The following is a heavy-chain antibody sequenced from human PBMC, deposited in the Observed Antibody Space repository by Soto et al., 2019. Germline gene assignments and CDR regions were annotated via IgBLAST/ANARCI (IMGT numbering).Heavy chain of an antibody. CDR3: ARDIGGAPGY. Sequence: GASVKVSCKASGYTFTSYAMHWVRQAPGQRLEWMGWINAGNSDTKYSQKFQGRVTMTRDTSTSTVYMELRSLRSDDTAVYYCARDIGGAPGYWGQGTLVTVSS. CDR1: GYTFTSYA. J-gene: IGHJ4*02. D-gene: IGHD1-26*01. CDR2: INAGNSDT. V-gene: IGHV1-3*01.